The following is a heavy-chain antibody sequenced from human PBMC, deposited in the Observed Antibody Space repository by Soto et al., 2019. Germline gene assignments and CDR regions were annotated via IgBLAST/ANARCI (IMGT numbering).Heavy chain of an antibody. D-gene: IGHD3-16*02. CDR1: GGSFSGYY. CDR3: ARLGYDYIWGSYRYRPNFDY. CDR2: IYYSGST. J-gene: IGHJ4*02. Sequence: PSETLSLTCAVYGGSFSGYYWSWIRQSPGKGLEWIGSIYYSGSTYYNPSLKSRVTISVDTSKNQFSLKLSSVTAADTAVYYCARLGYDYIWGSYRYRPNFDYWGQGTLVTVSS. V-gene: IGHV4-34*01.